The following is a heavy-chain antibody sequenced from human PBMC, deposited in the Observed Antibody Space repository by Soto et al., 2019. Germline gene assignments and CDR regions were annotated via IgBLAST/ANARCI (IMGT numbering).Heavy chain of an antibody. CDR2: ISYDGSNK. CDR3: AKSDLHFFYFDH. J-gene: IGHJ4*02. Sequence: GGSLRLSCAASGFTFSTYGIHWVRQAPGKGLEWVAVISYDGSNKLYADSVRGRVTISRDNSKNTVYLQMNSLRGDDTAVYYCAKSDLHFFYFDHWGQGTLVTVSS. V-gene: IGHV3-30*18. CDR1: GFTFSTYG. D-gene: IGHD3-3*02.